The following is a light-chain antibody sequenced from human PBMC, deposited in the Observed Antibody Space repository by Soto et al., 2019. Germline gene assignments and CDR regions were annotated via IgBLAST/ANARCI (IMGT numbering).Light chain of an antibody. J-gene: IGLJ2*01. Sequence: QAVVTQEPSLTVSPGGTVTLTCASSTGAVTGGHYPYWFQQKPGQAPRTLIVDTSSKHSWTPARFSGSLLGGKAALTLSGAQPDDEADYYCLLSYSGSRVFGGGTKLTVL. CDR1: TGAVTGGHY. CDR3: LLSYSGSRV. CDR2: DTS. V-gene: IGLV7-46*01.